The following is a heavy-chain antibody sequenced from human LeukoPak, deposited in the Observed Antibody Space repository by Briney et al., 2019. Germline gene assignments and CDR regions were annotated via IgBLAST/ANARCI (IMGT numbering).Heavy chain of an antibody. CDR3: ARHSRVRWDYDILTGPTDY. J-gene: IGHJ4*02. Sequence: SETLSLTCTVSGGSISSGDYYWSWIRQPPGKGLEWIGYIYYSGSTNYNPSLKSRVTISVDTSKNQFSLKLSSVTAADTAVYYCARHSRVRWDYDILTGPTDYWGQGTLVTVSS. D-gene: IGHD3-9*01. CDR2: IYYSGST. V-gene: IGHV4-61*08. CDR1: GGSISSGDYY.